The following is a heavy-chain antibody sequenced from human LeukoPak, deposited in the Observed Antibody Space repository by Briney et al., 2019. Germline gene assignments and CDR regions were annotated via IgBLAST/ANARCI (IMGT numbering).Heavy chain of an antibody. V-gene: IGHV4-31*03. Sequence: PSETLSLTCTVSGGSISSGGYYWSWIRQHPGQGLGWIGYIYYSGSTYYNLSLKSRVTISVDTSKNQFSLKLSSVTAADTAVYYCARHRKGYCSGGSCFYFDYWGQGTLVTVSS. D-gene: IGHD2-15*01. J-gene: IGHJ4*02. CDR2: IYYSGST. CDR3: ARHRKGYCSGGSCFYFDY. CDR1: GGSISSGGYY.